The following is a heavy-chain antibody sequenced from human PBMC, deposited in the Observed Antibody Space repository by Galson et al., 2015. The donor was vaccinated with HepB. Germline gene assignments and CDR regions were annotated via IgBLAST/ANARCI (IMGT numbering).Heavy chain of an antibody. V-gene: IGHV3-48*01. CDR3: ARKIRMEVVISYDALDI. CDR2: ISSSSSTI. CDR1: GFTFSNYG. Sequence: SLRLSCAASGFTFSNYGMNWVRQAPGKGLEWVSYISSSSSTIYYADSVKGRFTISRGNAENSLYLQMNSLRAEDTAVYYCARKIRMEVVISYDALDIWGQGTMVTVSS. D-gene: IGHD2-21*01. J-gene: IGHJ3*02.